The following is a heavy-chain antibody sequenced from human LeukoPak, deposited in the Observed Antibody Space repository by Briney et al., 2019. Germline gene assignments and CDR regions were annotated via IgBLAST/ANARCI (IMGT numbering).Heavy chain of an antibody. CDR1: GASISSYY. Sequence: PSETLSLTCTVSGASISSYYWGWIRQPPGKGLEWIGYILNTGSANYNPSLKSRVTISIDTSKNQFSLKLTSVTAAGTAVYYCARDKALRNWYFDLWGRGTLATVSS. CDR2: ILNTGSA. J-gene: IGHJ2*01. CDR3: ARDKALRNWYFDL. V-gene: IGHV4-59*01.